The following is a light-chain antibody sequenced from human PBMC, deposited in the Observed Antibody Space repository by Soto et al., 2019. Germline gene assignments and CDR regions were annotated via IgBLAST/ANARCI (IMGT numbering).Light chain of an antibody. CDR3: QQYGSSGT. CDR2: GAS. Sequence: EIVLTQSPGTLSLSPGERATLSCRASQSVSNNYLAWHQQKPGQAPRLLIYGASNRATGIPDRFSGNGSGTDFTLTISRLEPEDFAVYYCQQYGSSGTFGQGTKVDIK. V-gene: IGKV3-20*01. J-gene: IGKJ1*01. CDR1: QSVSNNY.